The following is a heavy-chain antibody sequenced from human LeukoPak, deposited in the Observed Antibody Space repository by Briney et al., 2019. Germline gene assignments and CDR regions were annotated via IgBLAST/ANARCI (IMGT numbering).Heavy chain of an antibody. Sequence: SETLSLTCTVSGGSISSSSYYWGWIRQPPGKGLEWIGSIYYSGSTYYNPSLKSRVTISVDTSKNQFSLKLSSVTAADTAVYYCARGAVYYYWGQGTLVTVSS. CDR1: GGSISSSSYY. V-gene: IGHV4-39*01. CDR3: ARGAVYYY. CDR2: IYYSGST. J-gene: IGHJ4*02. D-gene: IGHD6-19*01.